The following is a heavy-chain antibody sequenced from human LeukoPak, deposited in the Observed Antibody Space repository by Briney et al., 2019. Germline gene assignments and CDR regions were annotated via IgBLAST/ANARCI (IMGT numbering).Heavy chain of an antibody. V-gene: IGHV3-53*04. CDR2: ISSGGTT. Sequence: GSLRLSCAASGFTFSSYAMSWVRQAPGKGLEWVSTISSGGTTYYADSVMGRFTISRHNFRNTLYLQMNSLRAEDTAVYYCARVDTVMAYYFDLWGQGTLVTVSS. D-gene: IGHD5-18*01. CDR1: GFTFSSYA. CDR3: ARVDTVMAYYFDL. J-gene: IGHJ4*02.